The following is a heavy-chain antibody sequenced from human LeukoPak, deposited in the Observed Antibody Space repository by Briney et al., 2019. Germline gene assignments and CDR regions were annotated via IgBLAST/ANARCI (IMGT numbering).Heavy chain of an antibody. CDR1: GGTFSSYA. V-gene: IGHV1-69*06. D-gene: IGHD6-13*01. CDR3: ARVVGLTGYSSSWYSGYYYYMDV. CDR2: IIPVFGTS. Sequence: GSSVKVSCKASGGTFSSYAISWVRQAPGQGLEWMGGIIPVFGTSNYAQKFQGRVTITADKSMSTAYMELSSLRSEDTAVYYCARVVGLTGYSSSWYSGYYYYMDVWGKGTTVTVSS. J-gene: IGHJ6*03.